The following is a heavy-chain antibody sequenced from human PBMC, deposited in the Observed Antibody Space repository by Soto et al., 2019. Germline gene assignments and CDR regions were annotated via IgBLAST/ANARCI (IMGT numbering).Heavy chain of an antibody. CDR1: GYTFTIYG. CDR2: ISAYNGNT. J-gene: IGHJ4*02. CDR3: ARHPALHVDTAQKFES. V-gene: IGHV1-18*04. D-gene: IGHD5-18*01. Sequence: QVQLVQSGAEVKKPGASVRVSCKASGYTFTIYGVSWVRQAPGQGLEWMGWISAYNGNTKYAQKLQGRLTMTTDTSTSTAYMELMSLRSDDTAMYYCARHPALHVDTAQKFESRGQGPLVTVSS.